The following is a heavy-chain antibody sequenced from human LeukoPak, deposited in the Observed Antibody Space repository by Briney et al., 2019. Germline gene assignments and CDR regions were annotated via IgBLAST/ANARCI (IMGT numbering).Heavy chain of an antibody. D-gene: IGHD3-10*01. CDR2: IYHSGST. CDR3: ARGITYYYGSGSYPRGHFDY. V-gene: IGHV4-38-2*02. CDR1: GYSINSGYY. J-gene: IGHJ4*02. Sequence: SETLSLTCTVTGYSINSGYYWGWIRQPPGKGLEWIGSIYHSGSTYYNPSLKSRVTISVDTSKNQFSLKLSSVTAADTAVYYCARGITYYYGSGSYPRGHFDYWGQGTLVTVSS.